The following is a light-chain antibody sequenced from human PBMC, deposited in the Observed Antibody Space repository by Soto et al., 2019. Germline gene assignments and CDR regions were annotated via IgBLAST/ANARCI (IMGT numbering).Light chain of an antibody. V-gene: IGLV2-23*03. CDR1: SSDVGSYTL. CDR3: CSYAGSSTLVV. CDR2: EGS. J-gene: IGLJ2*01. Sequence: SALTQPASVSGSPGQSITISCTGTSSDVGSYTLVSWYQQHPDKAPKLMIYEGSKRPSGVSNRFSGSKSGNTASLTISGLQAEDEADYYCCSYAGSSTLVVFGGGTKLTVL.